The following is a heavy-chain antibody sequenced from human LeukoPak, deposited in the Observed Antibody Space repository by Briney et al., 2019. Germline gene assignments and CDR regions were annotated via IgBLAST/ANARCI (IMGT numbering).Heavy chain of an antibody. CDR2: IWYDGSNK. D-gene: IGHD3-22*01. J-gene: IGHJ4*02. CDR1: GFTFSSYG. V-gene: IGHV3-30*02. CDR3: AKDYYDSSGISYFDY. Sequence: GGSLRLSCAASGFTFSSYGMHWVRQAPGKGLEWVAVIWYDGSNKYYADSVKGRFTISRDNSKNTLYLQMNSLRAEDTAVYYCAKDYYDSSGISYFDYWGQGTLVTVSS.